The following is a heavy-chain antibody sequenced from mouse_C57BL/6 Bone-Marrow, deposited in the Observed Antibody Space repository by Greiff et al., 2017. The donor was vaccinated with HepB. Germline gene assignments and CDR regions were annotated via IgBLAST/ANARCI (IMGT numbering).Heavy chain of an antibody. V-gene: IGHV1-81*01. CDR1: GYTFTSYG. CDR3: AKIYDAMDY. Sequence: QVQLQQSGAELARPGASVKLSCKASGYTFTSYGISWVKQRTGQGLEWIGENYPRSGNTYYNEKFKGKATLTADKSSSTAYMELRSLTSEDSAVYFCAKIYDAMDYWGQGTSVTVSS. J-gene: IGHJ4*01. CDR2: NYPRSGNT.